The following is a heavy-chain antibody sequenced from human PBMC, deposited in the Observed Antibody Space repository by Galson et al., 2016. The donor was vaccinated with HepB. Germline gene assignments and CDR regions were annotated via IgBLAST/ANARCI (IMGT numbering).Heavy chain of an antibody. CDR2: ISYDGSEK. CDR1: GFSFSRYG. D-gene: IGHD3-22*01. V-gene: IGHV3-30*04. J-gene: IGHJ4*02. Sequence: SLRLSCAASGFSFSRYGIHWVRQAPGKGLEWVAFISYDGSEKDYADSVKGRFTISRDNSKNTVYLLANSLTAEDTAMYYCANIWLWAGATFDQWGQGTLVTVSS. CDR3: ANIWLWAGATFDQ.